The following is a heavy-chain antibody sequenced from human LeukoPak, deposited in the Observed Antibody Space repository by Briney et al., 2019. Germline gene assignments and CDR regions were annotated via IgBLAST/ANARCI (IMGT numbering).Heavy chain of an antibody. CDR3: AKDGGTDWYSYGRLDY. V-gene: IGHV3-30*18. CDR2: ISYDGSNK. J-gene: IGHJ4*02. D-gene: IGHD5-18*01. CDR1: GFTFSSYG. Sequence: GRSLRLSCAASGFTFSSYGMHWVRPAPGKGLEWVAVISYDGSNKYYADSVKGRFTISRDNSKNTLYLQMNSLRAEDTAVYYCAKDGGTDWYSYGRLDYWGQGTLVTVSS.